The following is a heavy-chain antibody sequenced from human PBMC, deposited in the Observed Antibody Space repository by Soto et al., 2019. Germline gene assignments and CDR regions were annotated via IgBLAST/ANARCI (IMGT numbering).Heavy chain of an antibody. V-gene: IGHV3-48*02. Sequence: GGSLRLSCAASGFTFSSYTIHWVRQAPGKKLELVSDISSSRSTIYYADSVKGRFTISRDNAKNSLYLQMNSLRDEDTAVYYCARDVSGLNRFDPWGQGTLVTVSS. J-gene: IGHJ5*02. CDR1: GFTFSSYT. CDR3: ARDVSGLNRFDP. CDR2: ISSSRSTI. D-gene: IGHD5-12*01.